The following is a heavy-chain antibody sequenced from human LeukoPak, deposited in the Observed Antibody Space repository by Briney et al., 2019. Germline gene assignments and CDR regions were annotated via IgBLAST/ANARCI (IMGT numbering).Heavy chain of an antibody. CDR3: ARGPCGSGSYYCYYYYMDV. CDR2: IYQSGST. V-gene: IGHV4-38-2*02. J-gene: IGHJ6*03. Sequence: SETLSLTCTVSGYSISSGYYWGWIRQPPGKGLEWIGSIYQSGSTYYNPSLKSRVTISVDTSKNQFSLKLSSVTAADTAVYYCARGPCGSGSYYCYYYYMDVWGKGTTVTISS. D-gene: IGHD3-10*01. CDR1: GYSISSGYY.